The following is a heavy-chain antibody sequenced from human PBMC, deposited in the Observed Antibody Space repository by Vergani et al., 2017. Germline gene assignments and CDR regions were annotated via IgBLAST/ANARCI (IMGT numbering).Heavy chain of an antibody. CDR2: ISWDGGST. CDR3: AKDGGEYYYYYYMDV. D-gene: IGHD2-21*01. Sequence: VQLVESGGGVVQPGRSLRLSCAASGFTFDDYAMHWVRQAPGKGLEWVSLISWDGGSTYYADSVKGRFTISRDNSKNSLYLQMNSLRAEDTALYDCAKDGGEYYYYYYMDVWGKVTTVTVSS. V-gene: IGHV3-43D*03. CDR1: GFTFDDYA. J-gene: IGHJ6*03.